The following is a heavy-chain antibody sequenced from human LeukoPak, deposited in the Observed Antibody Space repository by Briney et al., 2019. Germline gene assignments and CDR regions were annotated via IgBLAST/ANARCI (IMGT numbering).Heavy chain of an antibody. Sequence: PSETLSLTCAVYGGSFSGYYWSWIRQPPGKGLEWIGEINHSGSTNYNPSLKSRVTISVDTSKNQFSLKLSSVTAADTAVYYCAREGVTGYLGWFDPWGQGTLVTVSS. V-gene: IGHV4-34*01. D-gene: IGHD1-14*01. CDR2: INHSGST. J-gene: IGHJ5*02. CDR1: GGSFSGYY. CDR3: AREGVTGYLGWFDP.